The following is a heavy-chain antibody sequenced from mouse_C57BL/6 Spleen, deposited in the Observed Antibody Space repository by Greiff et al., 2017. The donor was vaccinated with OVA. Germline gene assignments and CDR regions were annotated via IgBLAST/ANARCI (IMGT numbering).Heavy chain of an antibody. CDR2: INPNYGTT. D-gene: IGHD2-4*01. CDR1: GYSFTDYN. CDR3: AREYDYDVYWYFDV. Sequence: EVQLQQSGPELVTPGASVKISCKASGYSFTDYNMNWVKQSNGKSLEWIGVINPNYGTTSYNQKFKGKATLTVDQSSSTAYMQLNSLTSEDSAVYYYAREYDYDVYWYFDVWGTGTTVTVSS. V-gene: IGHV1-39*01. J-gene: IGHJ1*03.